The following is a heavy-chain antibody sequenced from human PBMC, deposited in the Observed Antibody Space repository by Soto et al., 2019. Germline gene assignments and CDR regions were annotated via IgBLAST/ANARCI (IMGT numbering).Heavy chain of an antibody. CDR2: MNPNIGNT. J-gene: IGHJ6*03. CDR1: GGTFSSYA. Sequence: EASVKVSCKASGGTFSSYAISWVRQAPGQGLEWMGWMNPNIGNTSYAQKFQGRVTMTRNNSTSTAYMELSSLRSEDTAVYYCARGYYDFWSGYHLAPYYMDVWGKGTTVTVSS. CDR3: ARGYYDFWSGYHLAPYYMDV. V-gene: IGHV1-8*02. D-gene: IGHD3-3*01.